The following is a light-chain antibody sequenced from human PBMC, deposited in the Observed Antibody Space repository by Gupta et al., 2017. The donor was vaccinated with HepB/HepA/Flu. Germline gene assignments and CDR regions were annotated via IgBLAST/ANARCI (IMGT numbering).Light chain of an antibody. V-gene: IGKV3-15*01. CDR3: QQYDNWPWT. Sequence: EIVMTQSPATLSVSPGERATLSCRASRSVSSNLAWYQQKPGQAPRPLIYDASTRATGIPARFSGSGSGTEFTLTISSLQSEDFAVYYCQQYDNWPWTFGQGTKVEIK. CDR2: DAS. J-gene: IGKJ1*01. CDR1: RSVSSN.